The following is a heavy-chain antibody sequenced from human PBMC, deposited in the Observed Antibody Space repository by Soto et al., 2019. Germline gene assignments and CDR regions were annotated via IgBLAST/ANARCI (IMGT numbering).Heavy chain of an antibody. Sequence: QLHLVQSGAEVKKAGSSVKVSCKASGGTVSSYAITWVRQAPGKGLEWMGVFIPIFVSAHYAPKFQGRITITAEASTSTAYREVSGLTSEDTAIYYCARDVSSDTTGFRGYDLWGQGTQVTVSS. J-gene: IGHJ4*02. CDR1: GGTVSSYA. CDR2: FIPIFVSA. CDR3: ARDVSSDTTGFRGYDL. V-gene: IGHV1-69*01. D-gene: IGHD3-10*01.